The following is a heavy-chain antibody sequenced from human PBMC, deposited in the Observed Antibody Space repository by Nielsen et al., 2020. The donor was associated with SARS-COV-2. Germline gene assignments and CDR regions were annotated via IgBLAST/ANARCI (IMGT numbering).Heavy chain of an antibody. D-gene: IGHD1-1*01. V-gene: IGHV3-30*04. CDR1: GFTFSSYG. CDR3: ANLEETGTQYYYYYYGMDV. Sequence: GESLKISCAASGFTFSSYGMHWVRQAPGKGLEWVTIISYDGSHNDYADSVKGRFTTSRDNSNNTLYLQMNSLRIEDTAVYYCANLEETGTQYYYYYYGMDVWGQGTTVTVSS. CDR2: ISYDGSHN. J-gene: IGHJ6*02.